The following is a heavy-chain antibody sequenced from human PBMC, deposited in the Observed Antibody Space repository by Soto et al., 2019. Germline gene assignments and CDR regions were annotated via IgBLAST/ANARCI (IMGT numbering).Heavy chain of an antibody. D-gene: IGHD2-2*01. CDR1: GFTFSSYA. J-gene: IGHJ6*03. Sequence: PGGSLRLSCAASGFTFSSYAMSWVRQAPGKVLEWVSVISGSGGSTYYADSVKGRFTISRDNSKTTLYLQMNSLRADDTAVYYCAKCPQPYYYYYMDVWGKGTTVTVSS. CDR2: ISGSGGST. V-gene: IGHV3-23*01. CDR3: AKCPQPYYYYYMDV.